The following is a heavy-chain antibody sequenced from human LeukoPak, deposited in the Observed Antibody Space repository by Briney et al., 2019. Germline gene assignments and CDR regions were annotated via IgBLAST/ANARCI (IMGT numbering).Heavy chain of an antibody. CDR3: ARRLCSGNTCYHNDY. Sequence: ASVKVSCKASGYTFTGYHMHWVRQAPGQGLEWMGWMNPNSGGTNSAQKFQGRVTMTRDTSISTAYMELSRLTSDDTAVYYCARRLCSGNTCYHNDYWGQGTLVTVSS. D-gene: IGHD2-15*01. V-gene: IGHV1-2*02. CDR1: GYTFTGYH. J-gene: IGHJ4*02. CDR2: MNPNSGGT.